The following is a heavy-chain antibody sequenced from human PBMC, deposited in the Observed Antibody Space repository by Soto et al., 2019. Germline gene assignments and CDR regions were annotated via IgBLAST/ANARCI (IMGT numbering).Heavy chain of an antibody. CDR3: ARTFSAALTP. CDR2: INHSGST. Sequence: KSSETLSLTCAVYGGSFSGYYWSWIRQPPGKGLEWIGEINHSGSTNYNPSLKSRVTISVDTSRNQFSLRLTSVTAADTAVYYCARTFSAALTPWGQGTLVTVSS. D-gene: IGHD3-9*01. CDR1: GGSFSGYY. V-gene: IGHV4-34*01. J-gene: IGHJ4*02.